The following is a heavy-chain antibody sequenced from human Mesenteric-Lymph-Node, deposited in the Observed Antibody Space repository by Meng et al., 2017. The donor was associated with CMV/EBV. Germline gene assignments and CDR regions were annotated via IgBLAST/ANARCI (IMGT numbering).Heavy chain of an antibody. Sequence: SGPTLVKPTQTLTLTCSFSGFSLNTNAMRVSWIRQPPGKALEWLARIDWDDYKIYSPSLKTRLTISKDTSRSHVVLIMTNMDPMDTATYYCARSAPYYYGMDVWGQGTTVTVSS. J-gene: IGHJ6*02. CDR2: IDWDDYK. CDR1: GFSLNTNAMR. CDR3: ARSAPYYYGMDV. V-gene: IGHV2-70D*14.